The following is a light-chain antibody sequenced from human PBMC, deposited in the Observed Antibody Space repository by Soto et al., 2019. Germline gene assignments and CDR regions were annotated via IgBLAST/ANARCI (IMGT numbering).Light chain of an antibody. CDR1: QSLLSGSNNKNY. Sequence: DVVMTQSPDSLAVSLGEGATINCKSSQSLLSGSNNKNYLAWYQQKPGQSPKLFIYWASTRESGVPDRFSGSGSGTDFTLTISSLQAEDAAVYYCQQYYSSPGTFGQGTMVDIK. CDR2: WAS. CDR3: QQYYSSPGT. V-gene: IGKV4-1*01. J-gene: IGKJ1*01.